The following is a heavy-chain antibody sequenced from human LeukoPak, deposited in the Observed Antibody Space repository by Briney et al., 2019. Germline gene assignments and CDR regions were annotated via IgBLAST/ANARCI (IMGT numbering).Heavy chain of an antibody. V-gene: IGHV3-21*01. CDR3: ATGGSGTYSLY. J-gene: IGHJ4*02. CDR2: ISSSSGYI. CDR1: GFTFNSYG. Sequence: GGSLRLSCAASGFTFNSYGMNWVRQTPGKGLEWVSSISSSSGYINYADSVKGRFTVSRDNAKNSLYLQMNSLRAEDTAVYYCATGGSGTYSLYWGQGTLVTASS. D-gene: IGHD3-10*01.